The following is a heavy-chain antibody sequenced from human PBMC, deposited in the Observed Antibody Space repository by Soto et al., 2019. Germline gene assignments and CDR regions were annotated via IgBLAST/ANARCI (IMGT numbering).Heavy chain of an antibody. CDR1: GYTFTRYT. Sequence: ASVKVSCKASGYTFTRYTMNWVRQAPGQGLEWMGWISAYNGKTNYAQKFQGRVTMTTDTSTSTAYMDLGSLRSDDTAVYYCARDRDTSGYYYYGMGVWGQGTTVTVSS. V-gene: IGHV1-18*01. CDR3: ARDRDTSGYYYYGMGV. D-gene: IGHD3-22*01. J-gene: IGHJ6*02. CDR2: ISAYNGKT.